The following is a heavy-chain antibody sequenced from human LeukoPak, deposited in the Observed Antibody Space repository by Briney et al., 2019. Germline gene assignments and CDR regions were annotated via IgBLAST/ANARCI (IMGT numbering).Heavy chain of an antibody. D-gene: IGHD3-3*01. J-gene: IGHJ6*02. CDR2: ISYDGSNK. CDR3: ARIPRPALRFVGMDV. CDR1: GFTFSSYA. V-gene: IGHV3-30*04. Sequence: GTSLRLSCAASGFTFSSYAMHWVRQAPGKGLEWVAVISYDGSNKYYADSVKGRFTISRDNSKNTLYLQMNSLRAEDTAVYYCARIPRPALRFVGMDVWGQGTTVTVSS.